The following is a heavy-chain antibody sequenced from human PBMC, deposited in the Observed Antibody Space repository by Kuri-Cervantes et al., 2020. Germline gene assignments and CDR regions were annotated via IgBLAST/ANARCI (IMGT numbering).Heavy chain of an antibody. J-gene: IGHJ4*02. CDR2: INPNSGGT. Sequence: ASVKVSCKASGYTFTGYYMHWVRQAPGQGLEWMGWINPNSGGTNYAQKFQGRVTMTRDTSISTAYMELSRLRSDDTAVYYCARDRGVIPLIDCWGQGTLVTVSS. V-gene: IGHV1-2*02. D-gene: IGHD3-10*01. CDR3: ARDRGVIPLIDC. CDR1: GYTFTGYY.